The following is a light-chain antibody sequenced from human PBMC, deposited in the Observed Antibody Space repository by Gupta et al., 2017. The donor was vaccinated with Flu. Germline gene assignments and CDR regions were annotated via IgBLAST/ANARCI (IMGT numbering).Light chain of an antibody. J-gene: IGKJ2*02. CDR1: QRISSY. CDR3: QQRNSSPCT. V-gene: IGKV1-39*01. CDR2: AAS. Sequence: SPMSASVGDRVTSTSRARQRISSYSDWQQQKPEKARKLLIFAASRAKSGVPSRFSGSGSATYFTLTISVRQPEDFANYYCQQRNSSPCTFGQGTKLEIK.